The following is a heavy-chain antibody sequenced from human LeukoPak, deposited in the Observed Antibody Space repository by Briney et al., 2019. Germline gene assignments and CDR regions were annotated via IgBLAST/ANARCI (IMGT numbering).Heavy chain of an antibody. CDR1: GDSVSSNSAA. D-gene: IGHD3-10*01. CDR2: TYYRSATSRWYN. CDR3: ARGSHYNPPEGDFDY. J-gene: IGHJ4*02. Sequence: PSQTLSLTCVISGDSVSSNSAAWNWIRQSPSRGLEWLGRTYYRSATSRWYNDFDLSLKSRVTINPDTWRNQFSLELKSVTPEDTAVYYCARGSHYNPPEGDFDYWGQGTLVTVSS. V-gene: IGHV6-1*01.